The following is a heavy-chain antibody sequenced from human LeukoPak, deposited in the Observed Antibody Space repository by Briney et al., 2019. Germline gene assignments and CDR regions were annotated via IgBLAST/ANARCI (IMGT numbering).Heavy chain of an antibody. CDR3: AELGITMIGGV. CDR1: EFTFSNYW. Sequence: GGSLRLSSEAFEFTFSNYWMSWVRQAPGKGLEWVANIHDDGSVKNYADSVKGRFTISRDNAKNSLYLQMNSLRAEDTAVYYCAELGITMIGGVWGKGTTVTISS. D-gene: IGHD3-10*02. V-gene: IGHV3-7*01. J-gene: IGHJ6*04. CDR2: IHDDGSVK.